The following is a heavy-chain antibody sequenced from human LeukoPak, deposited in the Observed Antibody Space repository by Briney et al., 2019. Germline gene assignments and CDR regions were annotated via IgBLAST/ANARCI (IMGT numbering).Heavy chain of an antibody. J-gene: IGHJ4*02. CDR3: ASGVGLTLRDF. D-gene: IGHD1-26*01. V-gene: IGHV3-74*01. Sequence: PGGPLRLSCAASGFTFSSYWMHWVRQAPGKGLVWVSRINADGSSTTYADSVKGRFTISRDNAKNTLYLQMNSLRAEDTAVYYCASGVGLTLRDFWGQGTLLTVSS. CDR2: INADGSST. CDR1: GFTFSSYW.